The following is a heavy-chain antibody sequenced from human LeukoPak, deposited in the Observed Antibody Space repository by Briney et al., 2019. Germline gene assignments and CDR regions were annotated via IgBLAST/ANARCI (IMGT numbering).Heavy chain of an antibody. Sequence: SETLSLTCAVSGGSISSSSYYWGWVRQPPGKGLEWIGSIYFSGNTYYNPSLKSRLTISVDTSKNQFSLNLSSVTAADTAVYYCARDYLGAGTVGATSGYWGQGTLVTVSS. V-gene: IGHV4-39*02. CDR3: ARDYLGAGTVGATSGY. D-gene: IGHD1-26*01. J-gene: IGHJ4*02. CDR1: GGSISSSSYY. CDR2: IYFSGNT.